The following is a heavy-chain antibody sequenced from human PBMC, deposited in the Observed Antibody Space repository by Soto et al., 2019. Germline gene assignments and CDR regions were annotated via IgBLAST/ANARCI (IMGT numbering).Heavy chain of an antibody. Sequence: GGSLRLSCSASGLTFSSYWMHWVRQAPGKGLVWVSRINSDGSSTSYADSVKGRFTISRDNAKNTLYLQMNSLRAEDTAVYYCARDYGEAGSTAVFDMWGQGTMVTVSS. CDR3: ARDYGEAGSTAVFDM. J-gene: IGHJ3*02. CDR1: GLTFSSYW. CDR2: INSDGSST. D-gene: IGHD4-17*01. V-gene: IGHV3-74*01.